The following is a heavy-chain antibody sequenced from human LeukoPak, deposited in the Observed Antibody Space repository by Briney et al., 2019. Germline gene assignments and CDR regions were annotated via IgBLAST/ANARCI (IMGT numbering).Heavy chain of an antibody. V-gene: IGHV4-39*07. CDR2: VDSRGTT. CDR1: GDVVSSATHY. D-gene: IGHD3-22*01. CDR3: ARVKIVAVTTPGGGYTDA. Sequence: SETLSLTCKVSGDVVSSATHYWGWIRQSPGKELEWIGSVDSRGTTYYNPSLKSRVTISVDTSKNQFSLQLSSLAAADTAVYHCARVKIVAVTTPGGGYTDAWGKGTTVTVSS. J-gene: IGHJ6*03.